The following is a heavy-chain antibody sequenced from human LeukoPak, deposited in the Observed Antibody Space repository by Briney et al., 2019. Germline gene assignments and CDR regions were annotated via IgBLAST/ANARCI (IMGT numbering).Heavy chain of an antibody. J-gene: IGHJ5*01. CDR1: GYTFTGYY. V-gene: IGHV1-2*02. Sequence: ASVKVSCKAFGYTFTGYYMHWVRQAPGQGLEWMGWINPNSGGTNYAQKFQGRVTMTRDTSISTAYMELSSLRSEDTAVYYCAVDPYYYDSGWFDFWGQGTLVIVSS. CDR3: AVDPYYYDSGWFDF. CDR2: INPNSGGT. D-gene: IGHD3-22*01.